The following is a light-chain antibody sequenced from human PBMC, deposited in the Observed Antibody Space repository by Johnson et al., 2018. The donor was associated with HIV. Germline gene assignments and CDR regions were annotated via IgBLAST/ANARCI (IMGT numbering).Light chain of an antibody. V-gene: IGLV1-51*01. CDR1: SSNIGNNY. CDR2: DNN. Sequence: QSVLTQPPSVSAAPGQKVTISCSGSSSNIGNNYVSWYQQLPGTATKLLIYDNNKRPSGIPDRFSGSKSGTSATLGITGLQTGDEADYYCGTWDSSLSASYVCGTGTKVTGL. CDR3: GTWDSSLSASYV. J-gene: IGLJ1*01.